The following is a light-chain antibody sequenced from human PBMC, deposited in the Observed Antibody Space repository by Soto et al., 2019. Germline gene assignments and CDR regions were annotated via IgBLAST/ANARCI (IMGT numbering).Light chain of an antibody. J-gene: IGLJ7*01. CDR2: DVS. CDR1: SSDVGGYNY. V-gene: IGLV2-14*01. Sequence: QSALTQPASVSGSPGQSITISCTGTSSDVGGYNYVSWYQQHPGKAPKLMIYDVSNRPSGVSNRFSGSKSGNTASLTISGLQAEDEADYYCSSYTSSSTLGFGGGPQLTVL. CDR3: SSYTSSSTLG.